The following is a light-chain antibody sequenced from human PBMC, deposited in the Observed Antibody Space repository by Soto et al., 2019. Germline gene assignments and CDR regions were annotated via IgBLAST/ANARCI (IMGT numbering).Light chain of an antibody. CDR1: SSDVGGYDF. J-gene: IGLJ1*01. V-gene: IGLV2-14*01. CDR3: SSYTRISSYV. Sequence: QSALTQPASVSGSPGQSITISCTGTSSDVGGYDFVSWYQQHPGKAPKLIIYEVTNRPSGISNRFSGSKSGNTASLTISGLQAEDEADYYCSSYTRISSYVFGTGTKVTVL. CDR2: EVT.